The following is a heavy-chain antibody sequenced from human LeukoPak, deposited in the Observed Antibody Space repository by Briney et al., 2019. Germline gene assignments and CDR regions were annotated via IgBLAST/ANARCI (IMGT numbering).Heavy chain of an antibody. Sequence: GGSLRLSCAASGFTFSAFGMNWVRQAPGKGLEWVSSISSSSSYIYYADSVKGRFTISRDNAKNSLYLQMNSLRAEDTAVYYCARDREGAAAGLTYFDYWGQGTLVTVSS. CDR1: GFTFSAFG. J-gene: IGHJ4*02. CDR2: ISSSSSYI. D-gene: IGHD6-13*01. V-gene: IGHV3-21*01. CDR3: ARDREGAAAGLTYFDY.